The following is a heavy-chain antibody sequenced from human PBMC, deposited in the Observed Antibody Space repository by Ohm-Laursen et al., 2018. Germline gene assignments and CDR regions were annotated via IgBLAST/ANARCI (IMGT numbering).Heavy chain of an antibody. CDR2: IIPIFGTA. CDR3: ARGNKDTYCSSNNRDSCMDV. CDR1: GGTFSSYA. J-gene: IGHJ6*02. V-gene: IGHV1-69*13. Sequence: ASVKVSCKTSGGTFSSYAISWVRQAPGQGLGWMGGIIPIFGTANYAQKFQGRVTITADESTSTAYMELSSLRSEDTAVYYCARGNKDTYCSSNNRDSCMDVWGQGTTVTVSS. D-gene: IGHD2-2*01.